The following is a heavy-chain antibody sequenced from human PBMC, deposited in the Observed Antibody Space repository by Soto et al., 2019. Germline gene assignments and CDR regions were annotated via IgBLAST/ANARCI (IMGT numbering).Heavy chain of an antibody. D-gene: IGHD3-22*01. Sequence: GGSLRLSCAASGFSFRDYYMSWLRQAPGKGMEWVSDISRSGCNTYYADSVKGRFTISRDNSHNTLYLQMNSLSVEISALYYCAKDLIGYKQKGSDSWGQGTLVIVSS. CDR1: GFSFRDYY. CDR2: ISRSGCNT. V-gene: IGHV3-23*01. J-gene: IGHJ4*02. CDR3: AKDLIGYKQKGSDS.